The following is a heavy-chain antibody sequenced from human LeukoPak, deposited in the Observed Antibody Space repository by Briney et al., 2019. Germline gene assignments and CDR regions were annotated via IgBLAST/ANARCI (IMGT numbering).Heavy chain of an antibody. Sequence: PGGSLRLSCAASGFTFSTYEMNWVRQAPGKGLEWVAFIRYDGSNKYYADSVKGRFTISRDNSKNTLYLQMNSLRAEDTAVYYCPKAAANYGSGVTWFDPWGQGTLVTVSS. J-gene: IGHJ5*02. D-gene: IGHD3-10*01. CDR1: GFTFSTYE. V-gene: IGHV3-30*02. CDR2: IRYDGSNK. CDR3: PKAAANYGSGVTWFDP.